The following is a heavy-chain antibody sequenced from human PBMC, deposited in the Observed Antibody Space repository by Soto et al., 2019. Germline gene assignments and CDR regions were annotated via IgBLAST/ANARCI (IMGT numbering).Heavy chain of an antibody. CDR3: ARSEYGSGWSLFDY. CDR1: GFTFSSYS. D-gene: IGHD6-19*01. V-gene: IGHV3-48*01. J-gene: IGHJ4*02. CDR2: ISSSSSTI. Sequence: EVQLVESGGGLVQPGGSLRLSCAASGFTFSSYSMNWVRQAPGKGLEWGSYISSSSSTIYYADSVKGRFTISRDNAKNSLYLQMNSLRAEATAVYYCARSEYGSGWSLFDYWGQGTLVTVSS.